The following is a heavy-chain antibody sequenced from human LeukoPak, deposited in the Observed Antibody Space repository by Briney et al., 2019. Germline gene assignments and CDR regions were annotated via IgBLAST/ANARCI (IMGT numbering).Heavy chain of an antibody. CDR2: MNPNSGNT. J-gene: IGHJ4*02. D-gene: IGHD3-22*01. CDR1: GYSFTSYD. Sequence: ASVKVSCKASGYSFTSYDINWVRQATGPGLEWMGWMNPNSGNTGYAQKFQGRVTITRDTSISTAYMELSSLRSEDTAVYYCARRSDYYDSSAYFYWGQGTLVTVSS. CDR3: ARRSDYYDSSAYFY. V-gene: IGHV1-8*01.